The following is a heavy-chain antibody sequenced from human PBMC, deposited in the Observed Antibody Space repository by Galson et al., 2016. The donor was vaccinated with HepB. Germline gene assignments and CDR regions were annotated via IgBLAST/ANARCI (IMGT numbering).Heavy chain of an antibody. D-gene: IGHD4-17*01. CDR3: ARERQVGEGLVYYGMDV. CDR2: SNPTGGST. V-gene: IGHV1-46*01. CDR1: GYIFTSYY. Sequence: SVKVSCKASGYIFTSYYLHWVRQAPGQGLEWMGISNPTGGSTTYAQKFQGRVTTTRDTSTSTVYMELSSLRSEDTAVYYCARERQVGEGLVYYGMDVWGQGTTVTVS. J-gene: IGHJ6*02.